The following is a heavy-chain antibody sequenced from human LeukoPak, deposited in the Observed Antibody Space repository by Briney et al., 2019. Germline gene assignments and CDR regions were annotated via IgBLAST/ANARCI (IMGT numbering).Heavy chain of an antibody. J-gene: IGHJ4*02. V-gene: IGHV3-15*01. CDR2: IKSKTDGGTT. CDR1: GFTFSNAW. D-gene: IGHD3-10*01. CDR3: TTGYYGSGNNDY. Sequence: GGSLRLSCAASGFTFSNAWMSWVHQAPGKGLEWVGRIKSKTDGGTTDYAAPVKGRFTISRDESKNTLYLQMNSLKTEDTAVYYCTTGYYGSGNNDYWGQGTLVTVSS.